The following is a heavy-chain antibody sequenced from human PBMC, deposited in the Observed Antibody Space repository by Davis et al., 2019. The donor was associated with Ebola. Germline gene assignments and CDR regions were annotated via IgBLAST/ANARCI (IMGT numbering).Heavy chain of an antibody. CDR2: INVYNGHT. V-gene: IGHV1-18*01. CDR1: GYTFSGHA. D-gene: IGHD4-17*01. J-gene: IGHJ5*02. Sequence: AASVTVSCKTSGYTFSGHAISWVRQAPGQGLEWIGRINVYNGHTNYAQTFQGRVTVSTDTSTSIAYMELRSLRSDETALYYCARDATTVTTIWFDPWGQGTLVTVSS. CDR3: ARDATTVTTIWFDP.